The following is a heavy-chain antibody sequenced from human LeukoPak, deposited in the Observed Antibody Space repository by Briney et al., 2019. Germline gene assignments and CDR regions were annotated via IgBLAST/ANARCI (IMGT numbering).Heavy chain of an antibody. V-gene: IGHV3-23*01. J-gene: IGHJ3*02. CDR3: AKGWITIFGVVIGAFDI. D-gene: IGHD3-3*01. Sequence: GGSLRLSCAASGFTFSSYAMSWVRQAPGKGLKWVSAISGSGGSTYYADSVKGRFTISRDNSKNTLHLQMNSLRAEDTAVYYCAKGWITIFGVVIGAFDIRGQGTMVTVSS. CDR2: ISGSGGST. CDR1: GFTFSSYA.